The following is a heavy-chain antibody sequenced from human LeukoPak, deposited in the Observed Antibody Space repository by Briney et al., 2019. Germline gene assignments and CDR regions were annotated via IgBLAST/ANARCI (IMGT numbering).Heavy chain of an antibody. Sequence: GGSLRLSCSASGFIFSTYNMNWVRQAPGKALEWVSSITSSSSHTYYADSVKGRFTISRDNTNNSLYLQMISLRVDDTAVYCARVGKSGWDFDHWGQGTLVTVSS. D-gene: IGHD6-19*01. J-gene: IGHJ4*02. CDR3: ARVGKSGWDFDH. CDR1: GFIFSTYN. CDR2: ITSSSSHT. V-gene: IGHV3-21*01.